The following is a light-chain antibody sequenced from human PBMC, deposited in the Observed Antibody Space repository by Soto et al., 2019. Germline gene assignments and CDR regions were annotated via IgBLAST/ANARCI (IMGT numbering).Light chain of an antibody. Sequence: EIVLTQSPATLSLSPGERVTLSCRASETVNSYLAWYQQKPGQASRLLIYDVFKRATGIPARFSGSGSGTDFTLAISSLEPDDFAVYYCQHRSSWPFTFGPGTKVEIK. J-gene: IGKJ3*01. CDR1: ETVNSY. CDR3: QHRSSWPFT. CDR2: DVF. V-gene: IGKV3-11*01.